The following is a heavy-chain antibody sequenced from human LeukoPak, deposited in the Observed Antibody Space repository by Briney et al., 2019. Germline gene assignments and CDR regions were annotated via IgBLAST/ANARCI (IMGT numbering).Heavy chain of an antibody. D-gene: IGHD6-13*01. CDR1: GGSITSTSYC. Sequence: SETLSLTCTVSGGSITSTSYCWGWIRQPPGKGLEWIGGIIYSGNTYYNPSLKSRVSISVDTTKNQFSLKLTSVTAADTAVYFCARHFHGSGYVVDFWGQGTLVTVSS. CDR2: IIYSGNT. V-gene: IGHV4-39*01. J-gene: IGHJ4*02. CDR3: ARHFHGSGYVVDF.